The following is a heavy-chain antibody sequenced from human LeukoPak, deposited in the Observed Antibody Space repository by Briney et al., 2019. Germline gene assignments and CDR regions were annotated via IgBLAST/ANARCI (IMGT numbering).Heavy chain of an antibody. CDR2: INSDGSRT. V-gene: IGHV3-74*01. CDR1: GFTFSNYW. D-gene: IGHD5-18*01. J-gene: IGHJ3*02. Sequence: GGSLRLSCAASGFTFSNYWMHWVRQVGKGLVWVSRINSDGSRTNYADSVKGRFTISRDSAKNTVYLQMNSLRVEDTAVYYCARAGYAFDIWGQGIMVTVSS. CDR3: ARAGYAFDI.